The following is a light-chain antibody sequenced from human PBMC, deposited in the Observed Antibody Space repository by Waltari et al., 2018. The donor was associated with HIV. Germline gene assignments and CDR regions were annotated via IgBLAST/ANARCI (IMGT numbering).Light chain of an antibody. V-gene: IGKV1-39*01. J-gene: IGKJ1*01. CDR2: ADS. CDR1: QAIKNR. Sequence: DIQMTQSPSSLSASIGARVTITCRASQAIKNRVNWYQQKPGTAPKLLIYADSIVQSGVPSRFTGSGSGTDFTLTITSLQPEDFATYYCQQSYNTPRTFGQGTKVEIK. CDR3: QQSYNTPRT.